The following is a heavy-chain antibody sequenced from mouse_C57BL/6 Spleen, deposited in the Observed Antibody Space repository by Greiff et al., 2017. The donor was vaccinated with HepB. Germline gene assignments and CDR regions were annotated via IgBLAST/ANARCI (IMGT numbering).Heavy chain of an antibody. D-gene: IGHD1-1*01. CDR1: GFNIKDDY. CDR3: TAISYVDY. CDR2: IDPENGDT. J-gene: IGHJ2*01. Sequence: DVQLQESGAELVRPGASVKLSCTASGFNIKDDYMHWVKQRPEQGLEWIGWIDPENGDTEYASKFQGKATITADTSSNTAYLQLSSLTSEDTAVYYCTAISYVDYWGQGTTLTVSS. V-gene: IGHV14-4*01.